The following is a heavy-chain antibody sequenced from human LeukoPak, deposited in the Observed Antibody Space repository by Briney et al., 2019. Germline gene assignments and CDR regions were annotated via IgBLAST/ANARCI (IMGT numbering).Heavy chain of an antibody. Sequence: PSETLSLTCAVYGGSFSGYYWSWIRQPPGKGLEWIGEINHSGSTNYNPSLKSRVTISVDTSKNQFSLKLSSVTAADTAVYYCARVSMIVVVITYFDYWGQGTLVTVSS. CDR2: INHSGST. J-gene: IGHJ4*02. CDR3: ARVSMIVVVITYFDY. D-gene: IGHD3-22*01. CDR1: GGSFSGYY. V-gene: IGHV4-34*01.